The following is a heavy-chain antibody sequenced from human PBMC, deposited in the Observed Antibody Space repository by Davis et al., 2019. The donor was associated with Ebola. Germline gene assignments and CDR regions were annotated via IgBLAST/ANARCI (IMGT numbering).Heavy chain of an antibody. D-gene: IGHD3-16*01. J-gene: IGHJ3*02. CDR1: GFTSAATV. CDR3: ARDPTGGIMITFGGVIPAFDI. V-gene: IGHV3-9*02. CDR2: ISWNSGSI. Sequence: SLSLTCAASGFTSAATVMHWVRHAPGPGLEWVSCISWNSGSIGYADSVKGRFTISRDNAKNSLYLQMNSLRAEDTAVYYCARDPTGGIMITFGGVIPAFDIWGQGSMVTVAS.